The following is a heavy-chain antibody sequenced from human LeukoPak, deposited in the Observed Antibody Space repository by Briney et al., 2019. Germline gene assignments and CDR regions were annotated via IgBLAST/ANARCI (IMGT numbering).Heavy chain of an antibody. CDR1: GFTFSSYW. CDR3: AKVPSGNDAFDI. Sequence: GGSLRLSCAASGFTFSSYWLSWVRQAPGKGLEWVANLNQDGSEKYYVDSVKGRFTISRDNAKNSLYLQMNSLRAEDTAVYYCAKVPSGNDAFDIWGQGTMVTVSS. D-gene: IGHD3-10*01. V-gene: IGHV3-7*01. J-gene: IGHJ3*02. CDR2: LNQDGSEK.